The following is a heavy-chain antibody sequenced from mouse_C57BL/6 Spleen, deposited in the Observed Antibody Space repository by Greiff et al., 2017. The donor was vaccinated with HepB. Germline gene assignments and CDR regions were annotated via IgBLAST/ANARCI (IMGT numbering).Heavy chain of an antibody. CDR1: GYTFTSYG. CDR3: ARQKIYYGNYSYAMDY. V-gene: IGHV1-81*01. CDR2: IYPRSGNT. Sequence: VQLQQSGAELARPGASVKLSCKASGYTFTSYGISWVKQRTGQGLEWIGEIYPRSGNTYYNEKFKGKATLTADKSSSTAYMELRSLTSEDSAVYFCARQKIYYGNYSYAMDYWGQGTSVTVSS. D-gene: IGHD2-1*01. J-gene: IGHJ4*01.